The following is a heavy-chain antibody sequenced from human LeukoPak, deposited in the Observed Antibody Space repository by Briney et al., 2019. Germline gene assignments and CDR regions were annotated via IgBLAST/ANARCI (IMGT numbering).Heavy chain of an antibody. CDR2: IRYDGITK. CDR3: AALHTGTFVDY. D-gene: IGHD1-7*01. CDR1: GFTFSSYG. Sequence: GGSLRLSCAASGFTFSSYGMHWVRQVPGKGLEWVAFIRYDGITKFYTDSVKGRFAISRDNSKNTLSLQMNSLRTEDTAVYYCAALHTGTFVDYWGQGTLVTVSS. V-gene: IGHV3-30*02. J-gene: IGHJ4*02.